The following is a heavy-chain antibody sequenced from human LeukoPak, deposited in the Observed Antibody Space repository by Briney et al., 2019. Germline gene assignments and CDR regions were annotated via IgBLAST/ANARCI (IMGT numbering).Heavy chain of an antibody. CDR1: GFTFRSYD. Sequence: GGSLRLSCAAYGFTFRSYDMHWVRQAPGKGLEWVAVVWYDESNKYYVDSVKGRFTISRDNSKNTLYLQMNSLRVEYTALYYCAREDSSGAFDIWGQGTMVTVSS. CDR3: AREDSSGAFDI. J-gene: IGHJ3*02. D-gene: IGHD3-22*01. CDR2: VWYDESNK. V-gene: IGHV3-33*01.